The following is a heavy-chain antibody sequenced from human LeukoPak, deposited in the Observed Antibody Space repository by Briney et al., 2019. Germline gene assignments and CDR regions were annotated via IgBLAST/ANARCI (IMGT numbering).Heavy chain of an antibody. CDR3: ARASYDILTGYYRGDAFDI. CDR1: GGSISSGGSS. J-gene: IGHJ3*02. CDR2: IYHSGST. V-gene: IGHV4-30-2*01. D-gene: IGHD3-9*01. Sequence: SQTLSLTCAVSGGSISSGGSSWSWIRQPPGKGLEWIGYIYHSGSTYYNPSLKSRVTISVDRSKNQFSLKLSSVTAADTAVYYCARASYDILTGYYRGDAFDIWGQGTMVTVSS.